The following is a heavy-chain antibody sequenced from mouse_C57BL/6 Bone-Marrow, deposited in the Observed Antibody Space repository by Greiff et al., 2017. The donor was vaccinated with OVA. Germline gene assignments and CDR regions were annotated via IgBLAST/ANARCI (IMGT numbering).Heavy chain of an antibody. CDR3: TTYRY. CDR1: GFNIKDDY. J-gene: IGHJ2*01. Sequence: EVQLQQSGAELVRPGASVKLSCTASGFNIKDDYMHWVKERPEQGLEWIGWIDPENGDTEYASKFQGKATITADTSSKTVYLHLSSLTSEDTAVYYCTTYRYWGQGTTLTVSP. CDR2: IDPENGDT. V-gene: IGHV14-4*01.